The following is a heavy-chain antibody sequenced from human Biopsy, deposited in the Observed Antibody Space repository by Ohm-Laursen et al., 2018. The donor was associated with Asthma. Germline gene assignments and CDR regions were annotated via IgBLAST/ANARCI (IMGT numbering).Heavy chain of an antibody. J-gene: IGHJ5*02. CDR2: INHSGST. CDR3: ARAASTTVFWSGYSHNWFDP. CDR1: GGSFSAYY. V-gene: IGHV4-34*01. D-gene: IGHD3-3*01. Sequence: PGTLSLTCAVYGGSFSAYYWSWIRQPPGKGLEWIAEINHSGSTNYNPSLKSRVTMSVDTSKNQLFLNLSSVTAADTAVYYCARAASTTVFWSGYSHNWFDPWG.